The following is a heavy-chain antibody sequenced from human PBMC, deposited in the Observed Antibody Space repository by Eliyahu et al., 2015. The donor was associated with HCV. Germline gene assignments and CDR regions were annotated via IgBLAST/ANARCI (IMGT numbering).Heavy chain of an antibody. CDR3: ARGGGYNTFDY. D-gene: IGHD5-24*01. CDR2: INHSGST. CDR1: GGSFSGXY. J-gene: IGHJ4*02. V-gene: IGHV4-34*02. Sequence: QVQLQQWGAGLLKPSETLSXXXAVXGGSFSGXYWSWIRQPPGKGLEWIGEINHSGSTNYNPSLXSRVTISVDTSKNQFSLKLSSVTAADTAVYYCARGGGYNTFDYWGQGTLVTVSS.